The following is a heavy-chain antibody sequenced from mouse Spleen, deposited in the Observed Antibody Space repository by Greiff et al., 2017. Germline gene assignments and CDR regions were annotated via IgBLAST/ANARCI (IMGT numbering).Heavy chain of an antibody. V-gene: IGHV7-3*01. CDR3: ARLGVTTVVGGFDY. CDR2: IRNKANGYTT. J-gene: IGHJ2*01. D-gene: IGHD1-1*01. Sequence: EVHLVESGGGLVQPGGSLSLSCAASGFTFTDYYMSWVRQPPGKALEWLGFIRNKANGYTTEYSASVKGRFTISRDNSQSILYLQMNALRAEDSATYYCARLGVTTVVGGFDYWGQGTTLTVSS. CDR1: GFTFTDYY.